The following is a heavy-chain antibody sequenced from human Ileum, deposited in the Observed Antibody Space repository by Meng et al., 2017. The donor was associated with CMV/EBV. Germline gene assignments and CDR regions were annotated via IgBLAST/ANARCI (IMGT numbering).Heavy chain of an antibody. CDR3: AKAYCGGDCYSNYFDY. CDR2: ISAYNGNT. V-gene: IGHV1-18*01. D-gene: IGHD2-21*01. J-gene: IGHJ4*02. CDR1: GYTFTSYG. Sequence: GYTFTSYGISWVRQAPGQGLEWMGWISAYNGNTNDAQKLQGRVTMTTDTSTSTAYMELRSRRSDDTAVYYCAKAYCGGDCYSNYFDYWGQGTLVTVSS.